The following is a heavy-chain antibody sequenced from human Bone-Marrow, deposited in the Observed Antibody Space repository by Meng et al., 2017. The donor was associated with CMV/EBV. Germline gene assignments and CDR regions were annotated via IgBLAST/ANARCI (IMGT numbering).Heavy chain of an antibody. CDR3: ARSPSIDCGGDCYSDY. J-gene: IGHJ4*02. CDR2: ISYDGSNK. CDR1: GFTFSSYA. D-gene: IGHD2-21*01. V-gene: IGHV3-30-3*01. Sequence: GESLKISCAASGFTFSSYAMHWVRQAPGKGLEWVAVISYDGSNKYYADSVKGRFTISRDNSKNTLNLQMNSLRAEDTAVYYCARSPSIDCGGDCYSDYWGQGTLVTVSS.